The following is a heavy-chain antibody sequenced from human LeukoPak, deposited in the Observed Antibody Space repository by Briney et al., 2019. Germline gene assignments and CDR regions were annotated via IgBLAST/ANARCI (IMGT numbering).Heavy chain of an antibody. D-gene: IGHD3-22*01. V-gene: IGHV3-21*04. J-gene: IGHJ4*02. Sequence: GGSLRLSCAASGITFSSYSMNWVRQAPGKGLEWVSSISSSSSYIYYADSVKGRFTISRDNAKNSLYLQMDSLRAEDTALYYCAKDKADHYYDSRGCDYWGQGTLVTVSS. CDR3: AKDKADHYYDSRGCDY. CDR1: GITFSSYS. CDR2: ISSSSSYI.